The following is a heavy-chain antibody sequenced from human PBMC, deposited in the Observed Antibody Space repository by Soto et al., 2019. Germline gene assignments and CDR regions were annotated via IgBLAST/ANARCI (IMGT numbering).Heavy chain of an antibody. Sequence: SETLSLTCTVSGGSLSSGAYYWSWIRQHPGKGLEWIGYIYYSGSTYYNPSLESRVTLSVDTSTKQFSLKVSSVTAADTAVYYCARDSLATVVIEGGAFDIWGQGTMVTVS. D-gene: IGHD4-17*01. CDR2: IYYSGST. CDR1: GGSLSSGAYY. CDR3: ARDSLATVVIEGGAFDI. V-gene: IGHV4-31*03. J-gene: IGHJ3*02.